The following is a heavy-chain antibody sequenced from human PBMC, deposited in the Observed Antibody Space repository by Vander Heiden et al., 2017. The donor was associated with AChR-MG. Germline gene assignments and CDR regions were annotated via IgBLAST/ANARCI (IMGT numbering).Heavy chain of an antibody. D-gene: IGHD5-12*01. CDR2: IIPIFGTA. CDR1: GGTFSSYP. CDR3: ARESSERWLRPSHSFDY. Sequence: QVQLVQSGAEAKQPGSSVKVSGKASGGTFSSYPISWVRQAQGQGLEWMGGIIPIFGTANSAQKFHGRVTITADESTSTAYMELSSLRSEDTAVYYCARESSERWLRPSHSFDYWGQGTLVTVSS. J-gene: IGHJ4*02. V-gene: IGHV1-69*01.